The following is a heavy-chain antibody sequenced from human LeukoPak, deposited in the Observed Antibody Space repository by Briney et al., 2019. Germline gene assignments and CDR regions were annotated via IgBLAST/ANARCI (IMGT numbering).Heavy chain of an antibody. CDR3: ARGGGYDSLNFDY. Sequence: SETLSLTCTVSGGSISSYYWSWIRQPPGKGLEWIGYIYYSGSTNYNPSLKSRVTISVDTSKNQFSLKLSSVTAADTAVYYCARGGGYDSLNFDYWGQGTLVTASS. CDR2: IYYSGST. J-gene: IGHJ4*02. V-gene: IGHV4-59*01. D-gene: IGHD5-12*01. CDR1: GGSISSYY.